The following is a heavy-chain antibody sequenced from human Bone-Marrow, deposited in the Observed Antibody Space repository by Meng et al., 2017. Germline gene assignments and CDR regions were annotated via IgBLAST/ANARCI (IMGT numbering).Heavy chain of an antibody. CDR3: ARQGFLEWLLYRGNWFDP. Sequence: QLQLQESGPGLVKPSETLSLTCTGSGGSISSSSYYWGWIRQPPGKGLEWMGSIYYSGSTYYNPSLKSRVTISVDTSKNQFSLKLSSVTAADTAVYYCARQGFLEWLLYRGNWFDPWGQGTLVTVSS. V-gene: IGHV4-39*01. CDR2: IYYSGST. J-gene: IGHJ5*02. D-gene: IGHD3-3*01. CDR1: GGSISSSSYY.